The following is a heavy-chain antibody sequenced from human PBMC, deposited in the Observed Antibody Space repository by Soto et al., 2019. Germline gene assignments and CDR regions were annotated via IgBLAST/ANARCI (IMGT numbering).Heavy chain of an antibody. CDR1: GFTFSSYA. Sequence: GGSLRLSCAASGFTFSSYAMSWVRQAPGKGLEWVSAISGSGGSTYYADSVKGRFTISRDNSKNTLYLQMNSLRAEDTAVYYCAKEGVGGGDYDYVWGSYRPSGPTNSHFDYWGQGTLVTVSS. V-gene: IGHV3-23*01. CDR2: ISGSGGST. D-gene: IGHD3-16*02. J-gene: IGHJ4*02. CDR3: AKEGVGGGDYDYVWGSYRPSGPTNSHFDY.